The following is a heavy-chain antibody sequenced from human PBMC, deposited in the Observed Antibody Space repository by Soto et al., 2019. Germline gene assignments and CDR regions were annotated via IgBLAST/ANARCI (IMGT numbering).Heavy chain of an antibody. Sequence: GESLKISCKGSGYSFTSDWISWVRQMPGKGLEWMGRIDPSDSYTNYSPSFQGHVTISADKSFSTAYLQWSSLKASDTAMYYCASLYCSSTSCSAQYYGMDVWGQGTTVTVSS. V-gene: IGHV5-10-1*01. J-gene: IGHJ6*02. CDR3: ASLYCSSTSCSAQYYGMDV. CDR2: IDPSDSYT. CDR1: GYSFTSDW. D-gene: IGHD2-2*01.